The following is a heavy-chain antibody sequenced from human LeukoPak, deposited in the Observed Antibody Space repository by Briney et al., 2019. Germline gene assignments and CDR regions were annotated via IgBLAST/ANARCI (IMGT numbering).Heavy chain of an antibody. J-gene: IGHJ5*02. Sequence: SGGSLRLSCAASGFTFSSYGMHWVRHAPGKGLEWVAVIWYDGSNKYYADSVKGRFTISRDNSKNTLYLQMNSLRAEDTAVYYCARDHVSSSSGWFDPWGQGTLVTVSS. CDR2: IWYDGSNK. D-gene: IGHD6-6*01. CDR1: GFTFSSYG. V-gene: IGHV3-33*01. CDR3: ARDHVSSSSGWFDP.